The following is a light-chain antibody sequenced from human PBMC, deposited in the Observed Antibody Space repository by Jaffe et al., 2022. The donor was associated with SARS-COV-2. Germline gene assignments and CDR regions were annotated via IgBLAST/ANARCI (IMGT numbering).Light chain of an antibody. CDR1: KLGGKY. Sequence: SYELTQPPSVSVSPGQTASITCSGDKLGGKYVSWYHQKPGQSPVLVIYQDEKRPSGIPERFSGSNSGNTATLTISGTQALDEADYFCQVWDRNTFFVFGPGTKVTVL. V-gene: IGLV3-1*01. J-gene: IGLJ1*01. CDR3: QVWDRNTFFV. CDR2: QDE.